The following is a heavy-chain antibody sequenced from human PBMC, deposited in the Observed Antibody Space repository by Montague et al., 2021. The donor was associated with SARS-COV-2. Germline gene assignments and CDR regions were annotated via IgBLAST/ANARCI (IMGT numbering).Heavy chain of an antibody. CDR1: GGSISSYY. D-gene: IGHD5-18*01. Sequence: SETLSLTCTVSGGSISSYYWSWIRQPPGKGLEWIGYIYYSGSTNYNPSLKSRVTISVDTSKNQFSLKLSSVTAADTAVYYCARDGYSYYPSYYYGMDVWGQGTTVTVSS. V-gene: IGHV4-59*01. CDR2: IYYSGST. J-gene: IGHJ6*02. CDR3: ARDGYSYYPSYYYGMDV.